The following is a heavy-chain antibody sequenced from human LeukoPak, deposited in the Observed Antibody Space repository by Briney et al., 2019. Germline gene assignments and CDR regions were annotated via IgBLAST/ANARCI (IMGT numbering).Heavy chain of an antibody. CDR1: GGSISSSSYY. CDR3: ARLGEGNYYDSSGRRWFDP. CDR2: IYYSGST. D-gene: IGHD3-22*01. J-gene: IGHJ5*02. Sequence: SETLSLTCTVSGGSISSSSYYWGWIRQPPGKGLEWIGSIYYSGSTYYNPSLKSRVTISVDTSKNQFSLKLSSVTAADTAVYYCARLGEGNYYDSSGRRWFDPWGQGTLVTVSS. V-gene: IGHV4-39*01.